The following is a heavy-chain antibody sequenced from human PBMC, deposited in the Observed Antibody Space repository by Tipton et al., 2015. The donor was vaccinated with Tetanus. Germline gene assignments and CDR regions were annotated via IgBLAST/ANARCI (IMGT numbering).Heavy chain of an antibody. Sequence: TLSLTCTVAGDSISSGGYYWNWVRQNPGKGLEWLGYIFSGGTPFYSPSLNGRVSMSLDTSKNLFALRLASVTAADTAVYYCARDRHPYRISGAFRGNDALDIWGPGALVTVSS. J-gene: IGHJ3*02. V-gene: IGHV4-31*03. CDR2: IFSGGTP. CDR1: GDSISSGGYY. D-gene: IGHD1-26*01. CDR3: ARDRHPYRISGAFRGNDALDI.